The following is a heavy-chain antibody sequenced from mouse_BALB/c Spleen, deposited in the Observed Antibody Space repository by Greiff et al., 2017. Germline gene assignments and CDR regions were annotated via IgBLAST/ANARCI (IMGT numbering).Heavy chain of an antibody. J-gene: IGHJ1*01. CDR2: ISSGGGST. Sequence: DVQLVESGGGLVKPGGSLKLSCAASGFAFSSYDMSWVRQTPEKRLEWVAYISSGGGSTYYPDTVKGRFTISRDNAKNTLYLQMSSLKSEDTAMYYCARHGYYGSYWYFDVWGAGTTVTVSS. CDR3: ARHGYYGSYWYFDV. CDR1: GFAFSSYD. D-gene: IGHD1-1*01. V-gene: IGHV5-12-1*01.